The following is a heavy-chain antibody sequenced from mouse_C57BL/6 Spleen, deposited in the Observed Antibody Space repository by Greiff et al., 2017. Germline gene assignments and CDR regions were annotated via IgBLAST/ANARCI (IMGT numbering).Heavy chain of an antibody. V-gene: IGHV1-54*01. CDR3: ARGGYMDY. CDR2: INPGSGGT. CDR1: GYAFTNYL. J-gene: IGHJ4*01. Sequence: QVQLQQSGAELVRPGTSAKVSCKASGYAFTNYLIEWVKQRPGQGLEWIGVINPGSGGTNYNEKFKGKATLTADKSSSTAYMQLSSLTSEDSAVYFCARGGYMDYWGQGTSVTVSS. D-gene: IGHD1-2*01.